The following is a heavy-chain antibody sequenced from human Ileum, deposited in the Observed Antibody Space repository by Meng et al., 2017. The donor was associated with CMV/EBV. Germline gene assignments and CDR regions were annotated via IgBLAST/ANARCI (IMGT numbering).Heavy chain of an antibody. CDR1: GYTFTAFY. J-gene: IGHJ4*02. V-gene: IGHV1-2*02. D-gene: IGHD6-19*01. Sequence: QVKLGQSGAGVEKPGASVKVSCNASGYTFTAFYLHWVRQPPVQGLEWMGWIHPNTGDTKYAQKFWGRFTMTRATSINTAYMELNSLTSDDTAVYYCVRNLIRGWGYDMWGQGTLVTVSS. CDR2: IHPNTGDT. CDR3: VRNLIRGWGYDM.